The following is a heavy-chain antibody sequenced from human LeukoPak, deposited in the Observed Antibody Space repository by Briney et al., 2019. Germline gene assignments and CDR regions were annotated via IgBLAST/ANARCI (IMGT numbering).Heavy chain of an antibody. CDR1: GGSISSYY. D-gene: IGHD3-3*01. CDR2: IYYSGST. CDR3: ARRRGDFWSDYYAFDY. J-gene: IGHJ4*02. Sequence: SETLSLTCTVSGGSISSYYWSWIRQPPGKGLEWIGYIYYSGSTNYNPSLTSRVTTSLDTSKNQFSLKLSSVTAADTAVYYCARRRGDFWSDYYAFDYWGQGTLVTISS. V-gene: IGHV4-59*08.